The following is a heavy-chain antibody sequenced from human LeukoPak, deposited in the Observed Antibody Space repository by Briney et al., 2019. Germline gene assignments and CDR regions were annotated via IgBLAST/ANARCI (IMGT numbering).Heavy chain of an antibody. Sequence: SETLSLTCTVSAGFISNYFWSWIRQPAGKGLEWIGRIYTSGTTNYSPSLKSRVTMSVDTSTNQFSLKLTSVTAADTAVYYCARENGSGSRGLDFWGQGTLVTVSS. D-gene: IGHD3-10*01. V-gene: IGHV4-4*07. CDR1: AGFISNYF. CDR2: IYTSGTT. CDR3: ARENGSGSRGLDF. J-gene: IGHJ4*02.